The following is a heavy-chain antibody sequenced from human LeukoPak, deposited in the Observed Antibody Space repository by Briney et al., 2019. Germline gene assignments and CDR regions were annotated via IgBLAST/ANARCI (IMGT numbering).Heavy chain of an antibody. J-gene: IGHJ4*02. Sequence: PGGSLRLSCAASGFTFSSSSMNWVRQTPGEGLEWVSSITSSSSYIYYADSVKGRFTISRHNANNSLYLQMNSLRAEDTAVYYCARNWNGPDYWGQGTLVTVSS. V-gene: IGHV3-21*01. CDR2: ITSSSSYI. CDR3: ARNWNGPDY. CDR1: GFTFSSSS. D-gene: IGHD1-1*01.